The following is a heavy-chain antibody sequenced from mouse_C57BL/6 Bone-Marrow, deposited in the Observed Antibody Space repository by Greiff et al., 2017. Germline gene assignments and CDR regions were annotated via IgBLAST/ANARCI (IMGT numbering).Heavy chain of an antibody. D-gene: IGHD2-3*01. J-gene: IGHJ1*01. Sequence: EVMLVESGGGLVKPGESLKLSCESNEYAFPSHDMSWVRKTPETRLELVAAINSDGGSTYYPDTMERRFIISRDNAKQTLYLHMSSLRSEDTALYYGARSDGYCWYCDVWGPGTTVTVSS. CDR3: ARSDGYCWYCDV. CDR1: EYAFPSHD. V-gene: IGHV5-2*01. CDR2: INSDGGST.